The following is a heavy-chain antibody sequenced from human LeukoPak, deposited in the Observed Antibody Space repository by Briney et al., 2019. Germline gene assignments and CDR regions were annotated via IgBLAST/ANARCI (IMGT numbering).Heavy chain of an antibody. CDR1: GYSFISYW. Sequence: GEPLKTSCQASGYSFISYWIGWLRQLPGKGLEWMGIIYPGDSATRYSPSFQGQVTISADKSISPAYLQWSSLKASDTAMYYCTRVAGREFNYWGQGTLVTVSS. V-gene: IGHV5-51*01. CDR3: TRVAGREFNY. CDR2: IYPGDSAT. J-gene: IGHJ4*02.